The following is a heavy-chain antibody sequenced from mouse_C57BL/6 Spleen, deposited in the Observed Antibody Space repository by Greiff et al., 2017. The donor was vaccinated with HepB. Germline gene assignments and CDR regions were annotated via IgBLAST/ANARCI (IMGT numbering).Heavy chain of an antibody. J-gene: IGHJ1*03. D-gene: IGHD2-2*01. V-gene: IGHV1-26*01. Sequence: VQLQQSGPELVKPGASVKISCKASGYTFTDYYMNWVKQSHGKSLEWIGDINPNNGGTSYNQKFKGKATLTVDKSSSTAYMELRSLTSEDSAVYYCARVWLRGYFDVWGTGTTVTVSS. CDR1: GYTFTDYY. CDR2: INPNNGGT. CDR3: ARVWLRGYFDV.